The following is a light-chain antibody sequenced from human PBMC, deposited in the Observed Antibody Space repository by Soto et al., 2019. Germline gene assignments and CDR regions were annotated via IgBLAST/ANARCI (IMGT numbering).Light chain of an antibody. CDR1: QPVSNN. Sequence: IEMTQSPATLSASPGDRATLSCRASQPVSNNLLWYQQKPGQTPRLLIYDVSNRATGIPARFSGSGSETDFTLTISSLEPEDFAVYYCQHRMNWPLTFGQGTRLEIK. V-gene: IGKV3-11*01. CDR2: DVS. J-gene: IGKJ5*01. CDR3: QHRMNWPLT.